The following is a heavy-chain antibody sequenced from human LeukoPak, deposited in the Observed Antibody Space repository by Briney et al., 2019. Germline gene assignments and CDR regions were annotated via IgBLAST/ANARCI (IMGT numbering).Heavy chain of an antibody. J-gene: IGHJ4*02. CDR1: GFTFSSYW. Sequence: GGSLRLSCAASGFTFSSYWMHWVRQAPGKGLVWVSLINPDGSNTAYADSVKGRFTISRDNGKNTLYLQMNSLRAEDTALYHCARDLERTKGSEDYWGQGTLVTVSS. CDR2: INPDGSNT. CDR3: ARDLERTKGSEDY. V-gene: IGHV3-74*01.